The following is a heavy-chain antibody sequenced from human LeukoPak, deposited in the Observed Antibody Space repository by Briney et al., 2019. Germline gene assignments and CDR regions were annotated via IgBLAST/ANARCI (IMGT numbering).Heavy chain of an antibody. CDR3: AKDGKEMATITGPWWRGSHLDY. D-gene: IGHD5-24*01. V-gene: IGHV3-48*03. Sequence: GGSLRLSCAASGFTFSSYEMNWVRQAPGKGLEWVSYISSSGSTIYYADSVKGRFTISRDNAKNSLYLQMNSLRAEDTAVYYCAKDGKEMATITGPWWRGSHLDYWGQGTLVTVSS. CDR2: ISSSGSTI. J-gene: IGHJ4*02. CDR1: GFTFSSYE.